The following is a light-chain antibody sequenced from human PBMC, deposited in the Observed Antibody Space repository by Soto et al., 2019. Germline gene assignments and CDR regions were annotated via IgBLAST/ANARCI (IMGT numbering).Light chain of an antibody. Sequence: DIQMTQSPSSLSASVGDRVTITCRASQSISSYLNWYQHKPGKAPRLLIYAASSLQSWVPSRFSGSGSGTDFTLTISSLQPEDSEAYYCQQSYSTPVDFGQGTKLEIK. CDR1: QSISSY. CDR3: QQSYSTPVD. CDR2: AAS. J-gene: IGKJ2*01. V-gene: IGKV1-39*01.